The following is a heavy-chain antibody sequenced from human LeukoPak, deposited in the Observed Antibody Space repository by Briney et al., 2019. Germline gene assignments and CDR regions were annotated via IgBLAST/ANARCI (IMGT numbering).Heavy chain of an antibody. CDR1: GFTFSSYG. J-gene: IGHJ4*02. V-gene: IGHV3-30*19. D-gene: IGHD2-15*01. CDR2: ISYDGSNK. CDR3: ARGGSVYCSGGSCYSIDY. Sequence: GGSLRLSCAASGFTFSSYGMHWVRQAPGKGLEWVAVISYDGSNKYYADSVKGRFTISRDNSKNTLYLQMNSLRAEDTAVYYCARGGSVYCSGGSCYSIDYWGQGTLVTVSS.